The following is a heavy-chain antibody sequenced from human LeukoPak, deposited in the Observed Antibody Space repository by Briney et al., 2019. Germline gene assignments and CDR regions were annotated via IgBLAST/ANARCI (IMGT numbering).Heavy chain of an antibody. CDR2: IFASGSS. J-gene: IGHJ4*02. Sequence: SETLSLTCTVSGGSLSSGSYYWSWIRQPAGKGLEWIGRIFASGSSNYNPSLKSRVTISVDTSKNQFSLKLTSVTAADTAVYYCARDSRGGYYYFDYWGQGTLVTVSS. CDR1: GGSLSSGSYY. V-gene: IGHV4-61*02. D-gene: IGHD5-12*01. CDR3: ARDSRGGYYYFDY.